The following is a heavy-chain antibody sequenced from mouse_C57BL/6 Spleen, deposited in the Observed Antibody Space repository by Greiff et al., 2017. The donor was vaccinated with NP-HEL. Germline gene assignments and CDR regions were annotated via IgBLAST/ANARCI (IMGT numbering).Heavy chain of an antibody. CDR1: GFTFSSYA. Sequence: EVMLVESGGGLVKPGGSLKLSCAASGFTFSSYAMSWVRQTPEKRLEWVATISDGGSYTYYPDNVKGRFTISRDNAKNNLYLQMSHLKSEDTAMYYCARGPYAMDYWGQGTSVTVSS. V-gene: IGHV5-4*03. CDR2: ISDGGSYT. CDR3: ARGPYAMDY. J-gene: IGHJ4*01.